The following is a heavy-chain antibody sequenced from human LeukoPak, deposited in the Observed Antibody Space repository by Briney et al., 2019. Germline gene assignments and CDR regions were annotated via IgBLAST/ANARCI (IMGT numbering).Heavy chain of an antibody. V-gene: IGHV1-3*01. D-gene: IGHD6-19*01. CDR3: VRGGPNRSGWTLDY. CDR1: GYTFTNYA. Sequence: APVKVSCKASGYTFTNYAIHWVRQAPGQRLEWMGWFNSDTGDTHYSQNFRGRLIITRDTSASTAYMELTSLRPEDTAVFFCVRGGPNRSGWTLDYWGQGTLVTVSS. CDR2: FNSDTGDT. J-gene: IGHJ4*02.